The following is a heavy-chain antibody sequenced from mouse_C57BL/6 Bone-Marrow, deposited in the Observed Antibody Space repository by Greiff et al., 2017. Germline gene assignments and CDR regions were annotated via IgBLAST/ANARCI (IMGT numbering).Heavy chain of an antibody. Sequence: VQLQQSGAELVRPGASVKLSCTASGFNIKDDYMHWVKQRPEQGLEWIGWIDPENGDTEYASKFQGKATITADTSSNTAYLQLSSLTSEDTAVCYCTTEGWYFDVWGTGTTVTVSS. CDR3: TTEGWYFDV. CDR2: IDPENGDT. CDR1: GFNIKDDY. J-gene: IGHJ1*03. V-gene: IGHV14-4*01.